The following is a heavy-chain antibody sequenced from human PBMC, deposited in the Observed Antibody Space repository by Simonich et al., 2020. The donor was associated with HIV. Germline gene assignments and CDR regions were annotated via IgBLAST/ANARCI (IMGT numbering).Heavy chain of an antibody. J-gene: IGHJ4*02. Sequence: QVQLQQWGAGLLKPSETLSLTCAVYGGSFSRYYWSWIRQPPWKGLEWIGEINHSGSTNYNPSLKSRVAISVDTSKNQFSLKLSSVTAADTAVYYCARRHPTTVTTPYFDYWGQGTLVTVSS. D-gene: IGHD4-17*01. CDR1: GGSFSRYY. CDR3: ARRHPTTVTTPYFDY. V-gene: IGHV4-34*01. CDR2: INHSGST.